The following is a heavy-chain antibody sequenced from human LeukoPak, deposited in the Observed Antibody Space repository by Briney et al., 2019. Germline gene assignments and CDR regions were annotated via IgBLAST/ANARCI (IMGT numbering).Heavy chain of an antibody. J-gene: IGHJ6*03. D-gene: IGHD4-23*01. Sequence: KPSETLSLTCAVSGYSISSGYYWGWIRQPPGKGLEWIGSIYHSGSTYYNPSLKSRVTISVDTSKNQFSLKLSSVTAVDTAVYYCARLYYGGITYYYYYMDVWGKGTTVTVSS. CDR3: ARLYYGGITYYYYYMDV. CDR1: GYSISSGYY. CDR2: IYHSGST. V-gene: IGHV4-38-2*01.